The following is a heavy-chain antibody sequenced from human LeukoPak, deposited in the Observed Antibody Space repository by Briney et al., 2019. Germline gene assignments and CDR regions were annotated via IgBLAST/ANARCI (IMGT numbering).Heavy chain of an antibody. Sequence: PGGSLRLSCAASGFTFSNSNMNWVRQAPGKGLEWVSFISTSSSTIYYADSVKGRFTTSRDNAKNSLFLQMNNLRDEDTAVYYCARPGDGYNWGRFDYWGQGTLVTVSS. CDR2: ISTSSSTI. J-gene: IGHJ4*02. V-gene: IGHV3-48*02. CDR1: GFTFSNSN. CDR3: ARPGDGYNWGRFDY. D-gene: IGHD5-24*01.